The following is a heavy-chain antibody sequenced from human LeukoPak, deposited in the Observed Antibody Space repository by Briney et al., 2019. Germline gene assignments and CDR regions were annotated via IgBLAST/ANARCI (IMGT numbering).Heavy chain of an antibody. V-gene: IGHV1-2*02. D-gene: IGHD5-18*01. CDR1: GYTFTGYY. CDR2: INPNSGDT. Sequence: ASVKVSCKASGYTFTGYYMHWVRQAPGQGLEWMGWINPNSGDTNYAQKFQGRVTMTRDTSISTAYMELSRLRSDDTAVYYCASPGYSCGLYYFDYWDQGTLVTVSS. J-gene: IGHJ4*02. CDR3: ASPGYSCGLYYFDY.